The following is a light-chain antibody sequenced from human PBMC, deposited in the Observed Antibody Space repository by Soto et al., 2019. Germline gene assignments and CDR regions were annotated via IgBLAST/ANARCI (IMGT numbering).Light chain of an antibody. CDR2: KGT. Sequence: HSVLTQPASVSGSPGQSITVSCTGTSSDVGVYNSVSWYQQHPDKAPQLMIYKGTQRPSGVSNRFSGSTSGNAASLTISGLQAGDEADYFCCSSAPESTYVFGTGTKV. CDR3: CSSAPESTYV. J-gene: IGLJ1*01. V-gene: IGLV2-23*01. CDR1: SSDVGVYNS.